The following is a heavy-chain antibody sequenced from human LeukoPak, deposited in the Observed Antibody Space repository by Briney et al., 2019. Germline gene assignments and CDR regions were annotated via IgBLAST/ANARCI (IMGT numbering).Heavy chain of an antibody. CDR1: GFSLTTVGVG. CDR2: NYWNNDK. Sequence: SGPTLVKPKQTLTLTCTFSGFSLTTVGVGVAWIRQPPGKALEWLAVNYWNNDKSYSASLKSRLTISNDTSKNQVVLMTYMDPVDTATYYCAHKGVGSGSYTMWGQGTLVTVSS. D-gene: IGHD3-10*01. CDR3: AHKGVGSGSYTM. V-gene: IGHV2-5*01. J-gene: IGHJ4*02.